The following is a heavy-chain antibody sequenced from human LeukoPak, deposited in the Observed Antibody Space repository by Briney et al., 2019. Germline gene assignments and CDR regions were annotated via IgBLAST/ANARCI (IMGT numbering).Heavy chain of an antibody. Sequence: GGSLRLSCAASGFTVSSNYMSWVRQAPGKGLEWVSVIYSGGSTYYADSVKGRFTISRDNAKNSLYLQMNSLRAEDTAVYYCVRGEWLLGDFDYRGQGTLVTVSS. CDR2: IYSGGST. V-gene: IGHV3-53*01. D-gene: IGHD3-3*01. CDR3: VRGEWLLGDFDY. CDR1: GFTVSSNY. J-gene: IGHJ4*02.